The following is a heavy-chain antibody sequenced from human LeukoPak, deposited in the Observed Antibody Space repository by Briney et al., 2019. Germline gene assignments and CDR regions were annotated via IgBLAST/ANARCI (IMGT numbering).Heavy chain of an antibody. CDR1: GFTFGDYA. Sequence: PGGSLRLSCTASGFTFGDYAMSWFRQAPGKGLEWVGFIRSKAYGGTTEYAASVKGRFTISRDDSKSIAYLQMNSLKTEDTAVYYCTRLYYYDSSGYWGQGTLVTVSS. CDR3: TRLYYYDSSGY. J-gene: IGHJ4*02. CDR2: IRSKAYGGTT. D-gene: IGHD3-22*01. V-gene: IGHV3-49*03.